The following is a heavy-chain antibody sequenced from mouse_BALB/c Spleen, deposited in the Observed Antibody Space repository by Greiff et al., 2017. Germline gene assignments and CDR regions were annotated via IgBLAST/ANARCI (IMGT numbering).Heavy chain of an antibody. V-gene: IGHV3-2*02. CDR3: ARSPNSGSFAY. D-gene: IGHD1-2*01. Sequence: ESGPGLVKPSQSLSLTCTVTGYSITSDYAWNWIRQFPGNKLEWMGYISYSGSTSYNPSLKSRISITRDTSKNQFFLQLNSVTTEDTATYYCARSPNSGSFAYWGQGTLVTVSA. CDR2: ISYSGST. J-gene: IGHJ3*01. CDR1: GYSITSDYA.